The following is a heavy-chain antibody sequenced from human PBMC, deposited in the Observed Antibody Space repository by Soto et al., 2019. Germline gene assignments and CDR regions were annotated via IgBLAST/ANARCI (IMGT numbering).Heavy chain of an antibody. D-gene: IGHD2-2*01. J-gene: IGHJ3*02. V-gene: IGHV3-9*01. CDR3: AKDNTFQLLHTAAFHI. Sequence: GGSLRLSCAASGFTFDDYAMHWVRQAPGKGLEWVSGISWNSGSIDYADSVKGRFTISRDNAENSLYLQMNSLRGEDTAFYYCAKDNTFQLLHTAAFHIWGRGTMVTVSS. CDR1: GFTFDDYA. CDR2: ISWNSGSI.